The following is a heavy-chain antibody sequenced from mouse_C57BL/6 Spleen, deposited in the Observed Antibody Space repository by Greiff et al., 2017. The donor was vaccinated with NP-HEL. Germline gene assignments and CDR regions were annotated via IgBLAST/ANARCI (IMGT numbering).Heavy chain of an antibody. Sequence: VHLVESGAELVRPGASVTLSCKASGYTFTDYEMHWVKQTPVHGLEWIGAIDPETGGTAYNQKFKGKAILTADKSSSTAYMELRSLTSEDSAVYYCTRDYGTHFDYWGQGTTLTVSS. D-gene: IGHD1-1*01. V-gene: IGHV1-15*01. J-gene: IGHJ2*01. CDR1: GYTFTDYE. CDR3: TRDYGTHFDY. CDR2: IDPETGGT.